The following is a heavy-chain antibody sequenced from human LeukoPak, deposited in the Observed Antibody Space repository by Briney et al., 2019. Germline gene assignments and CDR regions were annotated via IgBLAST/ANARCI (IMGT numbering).Heavy chain of an antibody. CDR1: GGSISSNY. D-gene: IGHD3-22*01. CDR2: TYYNGST. V-gene: IGHV4-59*01. J-gene: IGHJ4*02. CDR3: ARQSISGSSLSYFDY. Sequence: PSETLSLTCTVSGGSISSNYWSRIRQPPGKGLEWIGYTYYNGSTNYNPSLKSRVTISVDTSKNQCSLKLSSVTAADTAVYYCARQSISGSSLSYFDYWGQGTLVNVSS.